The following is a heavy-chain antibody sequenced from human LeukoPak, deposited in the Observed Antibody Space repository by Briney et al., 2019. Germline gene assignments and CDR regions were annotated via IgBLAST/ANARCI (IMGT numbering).Heavy chain of an antibody. CDR1: GYTFTSYG. Sequence: ASVKVSCKASGYTFTSYGISWVRQAPGKGLEWVSVIYSGGSTYYADSVKGRFTISRDNSKNTLYLQMNSLRAEDTAVYYCARGSGSYYYLDYWGQGTLVTVSS. D-gene: IGHD1-26*01. CDR3: ARGSGSYYYLDY. V-gene: IGHV3-53*01. J-gene: IGHJ4*02. CDR2: IYSGGST.